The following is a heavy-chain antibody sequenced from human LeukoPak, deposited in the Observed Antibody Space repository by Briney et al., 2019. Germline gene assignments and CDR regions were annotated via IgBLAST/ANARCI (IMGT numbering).Heavy chain of an antibody. Sequence: GGSLRLSCAASGITFSSHAMTWVRQAPGKGLEWVASIRNNGATTDYADSVKGRFTISRDNSKSTLYLQMNSLRAEDTAVYYCAKGFLGYSSGWYYFDYWGQGTLVTVSS. CDR1: GITFSSHA. J-gene: IGHJ4*02. V-gene: IGHV3-23*01. CDR2: IRNNGATT. CDR3: AKGFLGYSSGWYYFDY. D-gene: IGHD6-19*01.